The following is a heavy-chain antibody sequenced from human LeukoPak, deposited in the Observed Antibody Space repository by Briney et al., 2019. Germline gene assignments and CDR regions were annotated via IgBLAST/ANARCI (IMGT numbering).Heavy chain of an antibody. Sequence: ASVKVSCKASGYTFTGYYLHWVRQAPGQGLEWMGRINPNSGGTNYAQTFQGRVTMTRDTSISTAYMELSRLRSDDTAVYYCARDRTMVRGEVLNWFDPWGQGTLVTVSS. D-gene: IGHD3-10*01. V-gene: IGHV1-2*06. CDR3: ARDRTMVRGEVLNWFDP. CDR2: INPNSGGT. J-gene: IGHJ5*02. CDR1: GYTFTGYY.